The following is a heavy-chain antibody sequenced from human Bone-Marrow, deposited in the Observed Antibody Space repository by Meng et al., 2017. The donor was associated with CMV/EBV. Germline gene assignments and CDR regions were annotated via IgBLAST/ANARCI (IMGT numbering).Heavy chain of an antibody. Sequence: SQTLSLTCAVYGGSFSGYYWSWIRQPPGKGLEWIGSIFYSGTTYYNPSLKSRSTMSIDTSKNQLSLKVTSVTAADTAVYYCARDRSDFWNGYFYYWGQGALVTVSS. J-gene: IGHJ4*02. CDR3: ARDRSDFWNGYFYY. D-gene: IGHD3-3*01. CDR1: GGSFSGYY. V-gene: IGHV4-34*11. CDR2: IFYSGTT.